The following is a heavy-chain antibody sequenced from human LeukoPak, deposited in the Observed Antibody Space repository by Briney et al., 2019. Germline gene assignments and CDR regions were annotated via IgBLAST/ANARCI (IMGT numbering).Heavy chain of an antibody. Sequence: SETLSLTCTVSGGSISSSSYYWGWIRQPPGKGLERIGSIYYSGSTYYNPSLKSRVTISVDTSKNQFSLKLSSVTAADTAVYFCARQLRGEAVAGHLQPFDYWGQGTLVTVSS. CDR2: IYYSGST. CDR3: ARQLRGEAVAGHLQPFDY. J-gene: IGHJ4*02. CDR1: GGSISSSSYY. V-gene: IGHV4-39*01. D-gene: IGHD6-19*01.